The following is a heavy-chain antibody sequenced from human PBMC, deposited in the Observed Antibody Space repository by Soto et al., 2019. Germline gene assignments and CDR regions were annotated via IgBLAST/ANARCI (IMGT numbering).Heavy chain of an antibody. D-gene: IGHD5-18*01. CDR2: FIAMLGTP. V-gene: IGHV1-69*13. Sequence: ASVKVSCKASGGTFGSHGVAWVRQAPGRGLEWMGGFIAMLGTPTYAKKVQGRATITADESLTSSYLELRSLRSEDTAVYFCARGAMAKFDYWGQGTVVTVSS. J-gene: IGHJ4*02. CDR1: GGTFGSHG. CDR3: ARGAMAKFDY.